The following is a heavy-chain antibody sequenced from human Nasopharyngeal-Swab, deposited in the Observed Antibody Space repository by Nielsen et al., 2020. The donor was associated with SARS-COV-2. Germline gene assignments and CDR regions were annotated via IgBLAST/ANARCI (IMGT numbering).Heavy chain of an antibody. CDR2: INSDGSST. Sequence: GESLEISCAASGFTFSSYWMHWVRQAPGKGLVWVSRINSDGSSTSYADSVKGRFTISRDNAKNTLYLQMNSLRAEDTAVYYCAIISHDYGDFFDYWGQGTLVTVSS. V-gene: IGHV3-74*01. D-gene: IGHD4-17*01. CDR1: GFTFSSYW. J-gene: IGHJ4*02. CDR3: AIISHDYGDFFDY.